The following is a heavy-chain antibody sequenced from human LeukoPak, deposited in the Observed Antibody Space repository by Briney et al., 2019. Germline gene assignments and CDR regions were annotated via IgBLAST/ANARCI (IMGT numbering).Heavy chain of an antibody. CDR3: ARAYGDSYYFDY. CDR1: GYSFTSYW. D-gene: IGHD4-17*01. V-gene: IGHV5-51*04. J-gene: IGHJ4*02. CDR2: IYPGDSAT. Sequence: GESLKISCKGFGYSFTSYWIGWVRQMPGKGLGGMGIIYPGDSATRYRPSFQGQVTHSAGQPISTAFFAWSCLEAWDTAMYDCARAYGDSYYFDYWGQGTLVTVSS.